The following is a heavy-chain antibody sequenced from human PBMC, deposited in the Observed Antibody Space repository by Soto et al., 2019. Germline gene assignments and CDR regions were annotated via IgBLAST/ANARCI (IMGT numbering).Heavy chain of an antibody. D-gene: IGHD4-17*01. CDR2: IYYSGST. CDR3: ARGPPYGGWFDP. J-gene: IGHJ5*02. CDR1: GGSVSSGSYY. V-gene: IGHV4-61*01. Sequence: QVQLQESGPGLVKPSETLSLTCTVSGGSVSSGSYYWSWIRQPPGKGLEWIGYIYYSGSTNYNPSLKSRVTISVDTSKHQFALKLSSVTAADTAVYYCARGPPYGGWFDPWGQGTLVTVSS.